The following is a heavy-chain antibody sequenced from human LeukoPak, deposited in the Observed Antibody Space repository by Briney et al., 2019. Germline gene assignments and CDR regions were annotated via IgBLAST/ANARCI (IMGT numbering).Heavy chain of an antibody. CDR3: AKGPYRIVVVPAAMSYSSGWYFDY. CDR2: ISGSGGST. V-gene: IGHV3-23*01. CDR1: GFTFSSYA. D-gene: IGHD2-2*01. J-gene: IGHJ4*02. Sequence: GGSLRLSCAASGFTFSSYAMSWVRQAPGKGLEWVSAISGSGGSTYYADSVKGRFTISRDNPKNTLYLQMNSLRAEDTAVYYCAKGPYRIVVVPAAMSYSSGWYFDYWGQGTLVTVSS.